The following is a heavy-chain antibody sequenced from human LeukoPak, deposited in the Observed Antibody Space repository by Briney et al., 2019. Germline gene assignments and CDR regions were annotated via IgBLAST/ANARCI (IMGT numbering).Heavy chain of an antibody. CDR2: INQDGSGT. D-gene: IGHD6-19*01. J-gene: IGHJ4*02. V-gene: IGHV3-7*01. Sequence: GGSLRLSCAASGFTFSTHWMIWVRQPPGKGLEWVANINQDGSGTNYVDSVKGRFTISRDNAKNSLYLQMNSLRAEDTAVYYCASGTGWIFDSWGQGTLVTVSP. CDR1: GFTFSTHW. CDR3: ASGTGWIFDS.